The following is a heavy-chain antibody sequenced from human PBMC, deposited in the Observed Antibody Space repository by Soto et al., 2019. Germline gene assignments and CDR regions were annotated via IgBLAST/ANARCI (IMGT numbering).Heavy chain of an antibody. D-gene: IGHD2-2*01. CDR3: ARVPDR. Sequence: QLPLQESGSGLVKPSQTLSLTCAVSGGSISSGGYSWSWIRQPPGKGLEWIGYIYHSGSTYYNPSLKRRVTISVDRSKNQFSLQLSSVTAADTAVYYCARVPDRWGQGTLVTVSS. J-gene: IGHJ5*02. V-gene: IGHV4-30-2*01. CDR2: IYHSGST. CDR1: GGSISSGGYS.